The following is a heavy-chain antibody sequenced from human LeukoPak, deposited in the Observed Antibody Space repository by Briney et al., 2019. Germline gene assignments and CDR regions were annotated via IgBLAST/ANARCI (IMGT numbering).Heavy chain of an antibody. CDR3: ARDAGMEHY. J-gene: IGHJ4*02. Sequence: PGGSLRLSCAASVFAFSRQRMNWLRRAPGEGPVWVSSISGTSTYIYSADSVTGRFTITRDNAKSSVYLQMNSLRAEDTAVYYCARDAGMEHYWGQGTLVTVSS. D-gene: IGHD1-26*01. V-gene: IGHV3-21*01. CDR2: ISGTSTYI. CDR1: VFAFSRQR.